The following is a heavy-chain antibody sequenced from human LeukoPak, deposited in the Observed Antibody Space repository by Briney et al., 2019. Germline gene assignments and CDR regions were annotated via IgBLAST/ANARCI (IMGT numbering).Heavy chain of an antibody. CDR3: ATETNGRHYDY. V-gene: IGHV3-21*06. CDR1: GLTFSTSG. D-gene: IGHD1-14*01. J-gene: IGHJ4*02. CDR2: IGPTGSDR. Sequence: GGSLRLSCTASGLTFSTSGFNWVRQAPGKGLEWVASIGPTGSDRYHADSIKGRFTISRDNANNFLYLQMKSLRAEDTAVYYCATETNGRHYDYWGQGTLLTVSS.